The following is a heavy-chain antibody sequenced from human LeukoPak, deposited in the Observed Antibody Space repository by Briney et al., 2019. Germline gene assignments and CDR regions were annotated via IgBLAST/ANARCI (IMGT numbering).Heavy chain of an antibody. V-gene: IGHV4-39*07. CDR2: IYYSGVS. CDR1: GDSINSGSHY. J-gene: IGHJ6*03. Sequence: SETLSLTCSVSGDSINSGSHYWGWIRQPPGKGLEWIGSIYYSGVSYYNTSLKSRVTISVDTSKNQFSLKLSSVTAADTAVYYCARGGSSSDGDYEVYYYYYMDVWGKGTTVTVSS. D-gene: IGHD4-17*01. CDR3: ARGGSSSDGDYEVYYYYYMDV.